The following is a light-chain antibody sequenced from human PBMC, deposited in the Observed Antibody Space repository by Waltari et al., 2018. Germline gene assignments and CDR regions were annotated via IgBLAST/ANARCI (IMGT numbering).Light chain of an antibody. Sequence: QSALTQPASVSGSPGQSITISCTGTSRDVGYFNPVSWFQHHPDSAPKPLFYDVTARPSGVSSRFSGSKSVNTASLTISGLQAEDEADYYCSSYTGRGTVIFGGGTKLTVL. CDR2: DVT. CDR3: SSYTGRGTVI. CDR1: SRDVGYFNP. V-gene: IGLV2-14*01. J-gene: IGLJ2*01.